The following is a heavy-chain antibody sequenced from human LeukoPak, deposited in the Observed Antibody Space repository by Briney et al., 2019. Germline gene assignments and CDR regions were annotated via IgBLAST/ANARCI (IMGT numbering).Heavy chain of an antibody. V-gene: IGHV3-66*01. J-gene: IGHJ4*02. CDR3: ARNLLVGATKDY. CDR2: IYSGGST. CDR1: GFTVSSNY. Sequence: GSLRLSCAASGFTVSSNYMSWVRQAPGKGLEWVSVIYSGGSTYYADSVKGRFTISRDNSKNTLYLQMNSLRAEDTAVYYCARNLLVGATKDYWGQGTLVTVSS. D-gene: IGHD1-26*01.